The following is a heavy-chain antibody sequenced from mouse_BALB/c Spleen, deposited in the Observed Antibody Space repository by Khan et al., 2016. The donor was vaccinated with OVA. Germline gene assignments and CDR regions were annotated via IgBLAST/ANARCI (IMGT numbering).Heavy chain of an antibody. CDR3: TRHGSSYDAMDY. CDR2: IYPSDSYT. D-gene: IGHD1-1*01. Sequence: QVQLQQPGAELVRPGASVKLSCKASGYTFTRYWKNWVKQRPGQGLEWIGNIYPSDSYTDYDQKFKDKATLTVDKSSSTAYMQLSSPTSEDSAVYYCTRHGSSYDAMDYWGQGTSVTVSS. V-gene: IGHV1-69*02. CDR1: GYTFTRYW. J-gene: IGHJ4*01.